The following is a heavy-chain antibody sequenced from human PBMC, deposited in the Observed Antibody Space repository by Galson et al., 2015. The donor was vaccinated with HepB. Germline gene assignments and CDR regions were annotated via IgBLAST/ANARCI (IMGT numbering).Heavy chain of an antibody. CDR3: ARGRKITFGGVIVLAFDI. CDR2: MNPNSGNT. D-gene: IGHD3-16*02. Sequence: SVKVSCKASGYTFTSYDINWVRQATGQGLEWMGWMNPNSGNTGYAQKFQGRVTMTRNTSISTAYMELSSLRSEDTAVYYCARGRKITFGGVIVLAFDIWGQGTMVTVSS. J-gene: IGHJ3*02. CDR1: GYTFTSYD. V-gene: IGHV1-8*01.